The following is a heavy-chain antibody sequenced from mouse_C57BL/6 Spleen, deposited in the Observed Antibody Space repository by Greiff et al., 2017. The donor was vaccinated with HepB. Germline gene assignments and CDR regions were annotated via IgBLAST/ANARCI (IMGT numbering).Heavy chain of an antibody. Sequence: DVKLQESGPELVKPGASVKMSCKASGYTFTDYNMHWVKQSHGKSLEWIGYINPNNGGTSYNQKFKGKATLTVNKSSSTAYMELRSLTSEDSAVYYCARKAHYYGSSLDYWGQGTTLTVSS. V-gene: IGHV1-22*01. CDR2: INPNNGGT. D-gene: IGHD1-1*01. CDR1: GYTFTDYN. J-gene: IGHJ2*01. CDR3: ARKAHYYGSSLDY.